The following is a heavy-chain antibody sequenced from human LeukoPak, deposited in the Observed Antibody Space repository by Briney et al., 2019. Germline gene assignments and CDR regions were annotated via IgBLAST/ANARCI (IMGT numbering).Heavy chain of an antibody. V-gene: IGHV3-48*03. D-gene: IGHD4-11*01. CDR1: GFTFSSYE. CDR2: IIGSGSTT. Sequence: QSGGSLRLSCAASGFTFSSYEMNWVRQAPGKGLEWIAYIIGSGSTTYYADSVKGRFTISRDNAKNSLYLQMNSLRADDTAVYYCARERTTIVSGTTIGAYWGQGTQVTVYS. J-gene: IGHJ4*02. CDR3: ARERTTIVSGTTIGAY.